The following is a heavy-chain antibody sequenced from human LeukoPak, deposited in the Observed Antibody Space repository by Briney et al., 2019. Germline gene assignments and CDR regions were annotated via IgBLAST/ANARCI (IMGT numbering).Heavy chain of an antibody. CDR2: INCGDGYT. J-gene: IGHJ4*02. D-gene: IGHD1-26*01. V-gene: IGHV1-46*01. CDR1: GYILTSSH. CDR3: ARDRGGSYSIDY. Sequence: ASVKVSCTASGYILTSSHAHWVRQAPGQGLEWMGIINCGDGYTNYAQKFQGRVSVTSDTSTSTIYMELSSLRAEDTAIYYCARDRGGSYSIDYWGQGTLVTVSS.